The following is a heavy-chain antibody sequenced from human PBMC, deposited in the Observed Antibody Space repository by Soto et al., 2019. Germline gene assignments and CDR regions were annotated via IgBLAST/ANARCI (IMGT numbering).Heavy chain of an antibody. J-gene: IGHJ4*02. V-gene: IGHV3-23*01. D-gene: IGHD4-17*01. CDR2: ISGSGDST. CDR3: AQCGGDNRPHDY. Sequence: EVQLLESGGGLVQPGGSLRLSCAASGFTFSSYAMSWFRQTPGKRLEWVSAISGSGDSTYFADSVKGRFTIYRDNSENMLYLHMNSLRAEDTAVYYCAQCGGDNRPHDYWGQGILVTVSS. CDR1: GFTFSSYA.